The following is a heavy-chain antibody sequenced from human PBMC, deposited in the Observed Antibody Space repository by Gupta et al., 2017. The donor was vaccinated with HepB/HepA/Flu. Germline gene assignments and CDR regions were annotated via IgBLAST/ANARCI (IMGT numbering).Heavy chain of an antibody. V-gene: IGHV3-21*01. Sequence: EVQLVESGGGLVKPGGSLRLSCAASGFTFSSYSMNWVRQAPGKGLEWVSSISSSSSYIYYADAVKGRFTISRDNAKNSMYLQMKRLRAEDTAVYYCARGRRAAAGTSPYGGQGTLVTVYS. J-gene: IGHJ4*02. D-gene: IGHD6-13*01. CDR1: GFTFSSYS. CDR3: ARGRRAAAGTSPY. CDR2: ISSSSSYI.